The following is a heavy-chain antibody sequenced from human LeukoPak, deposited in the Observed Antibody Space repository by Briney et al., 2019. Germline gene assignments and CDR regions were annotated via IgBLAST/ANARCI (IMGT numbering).Heavy chain of an antibody. D-gene: IGHD3-22*01. V-gene: IGHV4-39*07. CDR2: IYYSGST. CDR3: ARGAAGDSSGLINY. CDR1: GGSISSSSYY. J-gene: IGHJ4*02. Sequence: SETLSHTCTVSGGSISSSSYYWGWIRQPPGKGLEWIGSIYYSGSTYYNPSLKSRVTISVDTSKNQFSLKLSSVTAADTAVYYCARGAAGDSSGLINYWGQGTLVTVSS.